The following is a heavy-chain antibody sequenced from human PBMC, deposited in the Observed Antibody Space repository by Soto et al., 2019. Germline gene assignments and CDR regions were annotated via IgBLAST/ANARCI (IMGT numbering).Heavy chain of an antibody. J-gene: IGHJ4*02. Sequence: ASVKVSCKASGYTFTSYDINWVRQATGQGLEWMGWMSPNSGNTDYAQKFQGRVTMTRNTSISTAYLELSSLRPEDTAVYYCARGVEAGYDYWGQGTLVTVSS. V-gene: IGHV1-8*01. D-gene: IGHD5-12*01. CDR3: ARGVEAGYDY. CDR2: MSPNSGNT. CDR1: GYTFTSYD.